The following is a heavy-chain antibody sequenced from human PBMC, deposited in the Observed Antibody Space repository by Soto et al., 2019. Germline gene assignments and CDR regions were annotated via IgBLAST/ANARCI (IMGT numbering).Heavy chain of an antibody. Sequence: SGTLSRTCTGSGGSISSYDWSWIRHPPWKGLEWIGYIYYSGSTNYNPSLKSRVTISVDTSKNQFSLKLSSVTAADTAVYYCARVSVGDGDKNSHRGYYDGRDVWGQAIRVPV. J-gene: IGHJ6*01. CDR1: GGSISSYD. CDR2: IYYSGST. D-gene: IGHD2-15*01. V-gene: IGHV4-59*12. CDR3: ARVSVGDGDKNSHRGYYDGRDV.